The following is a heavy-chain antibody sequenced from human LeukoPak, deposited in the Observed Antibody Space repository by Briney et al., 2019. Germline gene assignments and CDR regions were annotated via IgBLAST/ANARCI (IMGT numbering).Heavy chain of an antibody. CDR3: ARAVYSSSALDY. J-gene: IGHJ4*02. CDR2: NYYSGIT. Sequence: KSSETLSLTCTVSGGSISSYYWSWIRQPPGKGLEWIGYNYYSGITNYNPSLKSRVTISVDTSKNQFSLKLSSVTAADAAVYYCARAVYSSSALDYWGQGTLVTVSS. CDR1: GGSISSYY. V-gene: IGHV4-59*01. D-gene: IGHD6-13*01.